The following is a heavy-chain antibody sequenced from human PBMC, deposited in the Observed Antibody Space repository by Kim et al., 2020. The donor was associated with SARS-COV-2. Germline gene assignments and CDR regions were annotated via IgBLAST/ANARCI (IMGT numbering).Heavy chain of an antibody. CDR3: AREVRYDSSGYYGY. Sequence: SVKVSCKASGGTFSSYAISWVRQAPGQGLEWMGGIIPIFGTANYAQKFQGRVTITADESTSTAYMELSSLRSEDTAVHYCAREVRYDSSGYYGYWGQGTLVTVSS. CDR2: IIPIFGTA. J-gene: IGHJ4*02. V-gene: IGHV1-69*13. CDR1: GGTFSSYA. D-gene: IGHD3-22*01.